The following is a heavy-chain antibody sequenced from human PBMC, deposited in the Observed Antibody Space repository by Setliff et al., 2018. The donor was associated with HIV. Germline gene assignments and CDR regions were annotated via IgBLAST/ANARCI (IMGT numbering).Heavy chain of an antibody. CDR3: ARDIGRDSTGFDS. V-gene: IGHV3-7*03. CDR2: IKQDGSEK. J-gene: IGHJ4*02. CDR1: GFPFSGHW. D-gene: IGHD1-26*01. Sequence: GGSLRLSCAASGFPFSGHWMSWVRQAPGKGLEWVANIKQDGSEKYYVDSVKGRFTISRDNAKNSLYLQMNSLRAEDTAVYYCARDIGRDSTGFDSWGRGTLVTVSS.